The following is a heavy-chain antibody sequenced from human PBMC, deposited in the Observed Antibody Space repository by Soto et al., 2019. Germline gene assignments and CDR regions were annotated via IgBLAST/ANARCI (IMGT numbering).Heavy chain of an antibody. Sequence: QVQLQESGPGLVKPSETLSLTCTVSGGSISSYYWSWIRQPPGKGLEWIGYIYYSGSTNYNPSLKSRVTISVDTSKNQFSLKLCSVTAADTAVYYCARATYGFGYFDYWGQGTVVTVSS. CDR1: GGSISSYY. V-gene: IGHV4-59*01. CDR3: ARATYGFGYFDY. D-gene: IGHD3-10*01. CDR2: IYYSGST. J-gene: IGHJ4*02.